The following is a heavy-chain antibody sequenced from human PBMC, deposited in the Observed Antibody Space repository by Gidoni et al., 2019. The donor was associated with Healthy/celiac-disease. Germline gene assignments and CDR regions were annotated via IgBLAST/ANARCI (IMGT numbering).Heavy chain of an antibody. CDR3: ARETSAVAGPYYYYYMDV. V-gene: IGHV4-4*07. CDR2: IYTSGST. D-gene: IGHD6-19*01. Sequence: QVQLQESGPGLVKPSETLSLTCTVSGGSISSYYWRWIRQPAGKGLEWIGRIYTSGSTNYNPSLKRRVTMSVDTSKNQCSRKLSSVTAADTAVYYCARETSAVAGPYYYYYMDVWGKGTTVTVSS. CDR1: GGSISSYY. J-gene: IGHJ6*03.